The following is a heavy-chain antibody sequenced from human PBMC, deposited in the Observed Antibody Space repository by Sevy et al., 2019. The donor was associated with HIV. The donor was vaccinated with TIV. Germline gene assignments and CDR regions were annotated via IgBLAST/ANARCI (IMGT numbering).Heavy chain of an antibody. D-gene: IGHD3-3*01. J-gene: IGHJ4*02. CDR3: ARPVSGEEACYDFWSGYSIISHYFDY. CDR2: IYYSGST. V-gene: IGHV4-39*01. CDR1: GGSISSSSYY. Sequence: SENLSLTCTVSGGSISSSSYYWGWIRQPPGKGLEWIGSIYYSGSTYYNPSLKSRVTISVDTSKNQFSLKLSSVTAADTAGYYCARPVSGEEACYDFWSGYSIISHYFDYWGQGTLVTVSS.